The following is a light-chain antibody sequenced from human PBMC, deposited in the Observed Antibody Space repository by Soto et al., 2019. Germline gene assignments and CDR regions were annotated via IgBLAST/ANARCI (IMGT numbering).Light chain of an antibody. CDR2: GAS. Sequence: EIVMTQSPATLSVSPGERATLSCRASQSVSSNLAWYQQKPGQAPRLLIYGASTRATGIPARFSGSGSGTEFTLTISSRQSEDVAVYYCQQYNNWPPVTFGQGTRLEIK. V-gene: IGKV3-15*01. CDR3: QQYNNWPPVT. CDR1: QSVSSN. J-gene: IGKJ5*01.